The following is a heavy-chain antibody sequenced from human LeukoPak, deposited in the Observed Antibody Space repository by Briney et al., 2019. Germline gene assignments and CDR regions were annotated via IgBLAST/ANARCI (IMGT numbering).Heavy chain of an antibody. CDR1: GLNFSSYD. J-gene: IGHJ4*02. CDR3: AREGGWNDFDY. Sequence: GGSLRLSCEASGLNFSSYDMNWVRQAPGKGLEWVSYISSSGNLMHYADSVKGRFTFSRDNARNSLYLQMNSLRADDTAIYYCAREGGWNDFDYWGQGTLVTVSS. CDR2: ISSSGNLM. D-gene: IGHD1-1*01. V-gene: IGHV3-48*03.